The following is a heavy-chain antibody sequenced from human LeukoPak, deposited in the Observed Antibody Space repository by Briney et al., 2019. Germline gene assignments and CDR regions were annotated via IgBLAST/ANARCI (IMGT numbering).Heavy chain of an antibody. D-gene: IGHD4-11*01. CDR2: VGVSGANT. V-gene: IGHV3-23*01. CDR3: ARRERGSTVTTLFYYFDY. CDR1: GFTFSNYA. Sequence: GGSLRLSCAASGFTFSNYAMSWVRQAPGKGLEWVSTVGVSGANTFYADSVKGRFTISRDNAKNSLYLQMNSLRAEDTAVYYCARRERGSTVTTLFYYFDYWGQGTLVTVSS. J-gene: IGHJ4*02.